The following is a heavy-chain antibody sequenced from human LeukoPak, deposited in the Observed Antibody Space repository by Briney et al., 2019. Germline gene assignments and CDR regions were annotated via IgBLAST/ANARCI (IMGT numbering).Heavy chain of an antibody. CDR2: IKQDGSEK. J-gene: IGHJ6*02. V-gene: IGHV3-7*03. CDR1: GFTFSSYW. Sequence: GGSLRLSCAASGFTFSSYWMSWVRQAPGKGLEWVANIKQDGSEKYYVDSVKGRFTISRDNAKNSLYLQMNSLRAEDTAVYYCARGASPHYYYGKDVWGQGTTVTVSS. D-gene: IGHD1-26*01. CDR3: ARGASPHYYYGKDV.